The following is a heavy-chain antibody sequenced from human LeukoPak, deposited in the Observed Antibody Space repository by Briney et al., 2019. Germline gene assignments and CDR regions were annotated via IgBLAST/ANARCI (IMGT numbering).Heavy chain of an antibody. D-gene: IGHD6-19*01. Sequence: ASVKVSCKASGYTFTSYGISWVRQAPGQGLEWMGWISAYNGNTNYAQKLQGRVTMTTDTSTSTAYMELRSLRSDDTAVYYCARLAVAGIYYYYGMDVWGQGTTVTVSS. CDR2: ISAYNGNT. V-gene: IGHV1-18*01. CDR3: ARLAVAGIYYYYGMDV. CDR1: GYTFTSYG. J-gene: IGHJ6*02.